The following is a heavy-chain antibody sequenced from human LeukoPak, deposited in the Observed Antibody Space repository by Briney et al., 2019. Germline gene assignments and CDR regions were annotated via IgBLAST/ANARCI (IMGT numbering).Heavy chain of an antibody. J-gene: IGHJ4*02. CDR2: ISGSGGST. D-gene: IGHD3-22*01. Sequence: GGSLRLSCAASGFTFSSSAMSWVRQVPGKGLEWVSGISGSGGSTYYADSVKGRFTISRDNSKNTLYLQMNSLRAEDTAVYYCAKATSYYDSSGSLSWGQGTLVTVSS. CDR3: AKATSYYDSSGSLS. V-gene: IGHV3-23*01. CDR1: GFTFSSSA.